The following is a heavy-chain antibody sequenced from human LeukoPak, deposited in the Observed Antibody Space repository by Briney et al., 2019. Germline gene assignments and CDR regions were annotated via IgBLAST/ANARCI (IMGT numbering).Heavy chain of an antibody. D-gene: IGHD1-26*01. Sequence: LSGGSHRLSCAASGFTVSRYAMQWVSQDPGKGREWVAVISYVGSNKYYADSVKGRFTISRDNSKNTQYLQMNSLRAEDTAVYYCAREGIEGTGYISDYWGQGTLVTVSS. CDR2: ISYVGSNK. CDR1: GFTVSRYA. J-gene: IGHJ4*02. V-gene: IGHV3-30-3*01. CDR3: AREGIEGTGYISDY.